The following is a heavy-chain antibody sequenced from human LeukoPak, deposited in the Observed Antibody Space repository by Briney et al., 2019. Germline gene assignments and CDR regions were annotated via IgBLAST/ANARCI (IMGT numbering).Heavy chain of an antibody. D-gene: IGHD3-22*01. CDR1: GFTFSSYS. CDR2: ISSSRIYT. V-gene: IGHV3-21*01. J-gene: IGHJ4*02. CDR3: ASLHYYDSSGRDY. Sequence: KPGGSLRLSCAASGFTFSSYSMTWVRQAPGKGLKWVSTISSSRIYTYYADSVKGRFTISRDDAKNSLYLQMNSLRAEDTAVYYCASLHYYDSSGRDYWGQGTLVTVSS.